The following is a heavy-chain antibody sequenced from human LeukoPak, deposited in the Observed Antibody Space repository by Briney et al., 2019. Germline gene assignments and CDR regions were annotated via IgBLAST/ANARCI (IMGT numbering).Heavy chain of an antibody. Sequence: PSETLSVTCTVSGGSSYYWSWIRQPPGTGLEWIGYIYYSGNTNYNTNYNPSLKSRVTISVDTSKNQFSLKLSSVTAADTAVYHCARGGNQQWLVDYWGQGTLVTVSS. CDR2: IYYSGNT. CDR3: ARGGNQQWLVDY. J-gene: IGHJ4*02. V-gene: IGHV4-59*01. CDR1: GGSSYY. D-gene: IGHD6-19*01.